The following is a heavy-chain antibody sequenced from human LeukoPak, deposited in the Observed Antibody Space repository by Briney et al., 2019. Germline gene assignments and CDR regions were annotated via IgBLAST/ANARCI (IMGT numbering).Heavy chain of an antibody. J-gene: IGHJ3*02. CDR2: ISGSGDST. D-gene: IGHD3-10*01. V-gene: IGHV3-23*01. CDR3: AKDHDYYASGPI. CDR1: GFIFSSYA. Sequence: GRSLSLSCAVSGFIFSSYAMNWVRQAPGNGLEGVSAISGSGDSTYYADSVKGRFTISRDNSKNTLSLQMNSLRAEDTAVYYCAKDHDYYASGPIWGQGTMVTFSS.